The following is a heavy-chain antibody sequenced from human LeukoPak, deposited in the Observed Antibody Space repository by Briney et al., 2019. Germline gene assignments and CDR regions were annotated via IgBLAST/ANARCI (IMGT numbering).Heavy chain of an antibody. CDR2: NSASGGRT. CDR1: GFRFSDFA. V-gene: IGHV3-23*01. Sequence: GSLRLSCAASGFRFSDFAMSWVRQAPGKGLECVSVNSASGGRTYSAESVKARFTISRDNSKKTLYLEMNSLTADDTAVYYCARGTTSSPNWFDPWGQGTLVTVSS. CDR3: ARGTTSSPNWFDP. J-gene: IGHJ5*02. D-gene: IGHD6-13*01.